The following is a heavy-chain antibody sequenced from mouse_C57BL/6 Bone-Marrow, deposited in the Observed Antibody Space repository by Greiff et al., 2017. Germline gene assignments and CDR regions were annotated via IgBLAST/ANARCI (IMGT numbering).Heavy chain of an antibody. Sequence: EVQGVESGGGLVKPGGSLKLSCAASGFTFSDYGMHWVRQAPEKGLEWVAYISSGSSTIYYADTVKGRFTISRDNAKNTLFLQMTSLRSEDTAMYYCATYGSSSYWYFDVWGTGTTVTVSS. CDR3: ATYGSSSYWYFDV. V-gene: IGHV5-17*01. CDR2: ISSGSSTI. J-gene: IGHJ1*03. D-gene: IGHD1-1*01. CDR1: GFTFSDYG.